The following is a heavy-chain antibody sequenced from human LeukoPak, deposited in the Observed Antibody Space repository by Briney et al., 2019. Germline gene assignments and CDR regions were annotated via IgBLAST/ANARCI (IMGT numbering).Heavy chain of an antibody. CDR1: GYTLTSYD. CDR2: MNPNSGNT. Sequence: ASVKVSCKASGYTLTSYDINWVRQATRQGLEWMGWMNPNSGNTGYAQKFQGRATMTRNTYINTAYMELSSLRSEDTAVYYCARMGGGWRKRGVIVGYFDFWGQGTRVTVST. J-gene: IGHJ4*02. CDR3: ARMGGGWRKRGVIVGYFDF. V-gene: IGHV1-8*01. D-gene: IGHD3-16*02.